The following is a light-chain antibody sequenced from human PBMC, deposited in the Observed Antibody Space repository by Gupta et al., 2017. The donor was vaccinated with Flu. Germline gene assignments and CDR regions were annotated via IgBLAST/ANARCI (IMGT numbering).Light chain of an antibody. CDR3: LQRASWPRFT. CDR2: DAS. J-gene: IGKJ3*01. V-gene: IGKV3-11*01. CDR1: QNVAES. Sequence: AILSLSPGETAILSCRTSQNVAESLAGYQQKGGQAPRLLIYDASQRATGIPDRFSGSGSGTDFTLTISSLEPADFAVYYCLQRASWPRFTFGPGTRLD.